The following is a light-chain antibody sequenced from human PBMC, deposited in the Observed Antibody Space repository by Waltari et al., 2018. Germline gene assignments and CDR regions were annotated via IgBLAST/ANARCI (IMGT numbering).Light chain of an antibody. CDR3: QSYDSSLSGSV. CDR2: GNS. V-gene: IGLV1-40*01. CDR1: SPNIRAGYA. Sequence: QSVLTQPPSVSGAPGPRVTISCTGSSPNIRAGYAVPWDQQLPGTAPKLPIHGNSNRPSGVPDRFSGSKSGTSASLAITGLQAEDEADYYCQSYDSSLSGSVFGGGTKLTVL. J-gene: IGLJ2*01.